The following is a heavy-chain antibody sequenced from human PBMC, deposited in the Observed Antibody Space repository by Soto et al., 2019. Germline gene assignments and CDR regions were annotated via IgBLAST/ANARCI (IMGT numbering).Heavy chain of an antibody. Sequence: DSVKVSCKASGDPFTRYRISWVRQAPGQGLEWVGRISAAHGYTNYAQKFQGRVTLTTDTSTNTAYMELSRLTSHDTAMYYCARDDGYCTSSTFSHWFAPCGQGTLVTVSS. J-gene: IGHJ5*02. V-gene: IGHV1-18*04. CDR1: GDPFTRYR. CDR3: ARDDGYCTSSTFSHWFAP. D-gene: IGHD6-13*01. CDR2: ISAAHGYT.